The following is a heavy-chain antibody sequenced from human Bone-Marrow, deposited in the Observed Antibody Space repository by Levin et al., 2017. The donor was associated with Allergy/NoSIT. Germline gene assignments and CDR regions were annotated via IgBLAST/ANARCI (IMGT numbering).Heavy chain of an antibody. Sequence: GESLKISCAASGFIVSSRYMSWVRQAPGEGLEWVSVLYSGGTIYYADSVKGRFTISRDNFKNTLNLQMKSLRAEDTAVYYCARDSVLGTGAFNVWGKGTTVTVSS. J-gene: IGHJ6*04. CDR2: LYSGGTI. D-gene: IGHD3/OR15-3a*01. V-gene: IGHV3-53*01. CDR1: GFIVSSRY. CDR3: ARDSVLGTGAFNV.